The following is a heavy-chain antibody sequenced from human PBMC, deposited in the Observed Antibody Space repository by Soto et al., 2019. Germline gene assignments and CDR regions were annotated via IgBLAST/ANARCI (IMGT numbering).Heavy chain of an antibody. CDR2: ISTHNGKT. J-gene: IGHJ4*02. V-gene: IGHV1-18*04. D-gene: IGHD6-19*01. CDR3: ARGVAVAAVYYFDY. CDR1: GYTCTAYG. Sequence: QVQLVQSGAEMKKPGASVRVSCKASGYTCTAYGITWVRQAPGQGLEYMGWISTHNGKTNYAQKVQGRVTLTTDKSTSTAYMDLRALTSDDTAVYYCARGVAVAAVYYFDYWGQGTLVTVSS.